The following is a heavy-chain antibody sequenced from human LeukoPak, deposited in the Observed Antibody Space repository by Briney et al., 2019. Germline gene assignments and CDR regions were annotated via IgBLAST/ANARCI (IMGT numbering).Heavy chain of an antibody. J-gene: IGHJ4*02. CDR1: GFTFSSYG. Sequence: PGGSLRLSCAASGFTFSSYGMHWVRQAPGKGLEWVAVISYDGSNKYYADSVKGRFTISRDNSKNTLYLQMNSLRAEDTAVYYCARDSSGSPSDYWGQGTLVTVSS. V-gene: IGHV3-30*19. CDR2: ISYDGSNK. CDR3: ARDSSGSPSDY. D-gene: IGHD3-22*01.